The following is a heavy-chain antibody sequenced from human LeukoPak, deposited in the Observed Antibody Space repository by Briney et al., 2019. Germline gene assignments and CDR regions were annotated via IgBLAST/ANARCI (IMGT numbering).Heavy chain of an antibody. D-gene: IGHD1-26*01. CDR3: ARGEWELGTGNWFDP. CDR1: GYTFTDYF. V-gene: IGHV1-8*02. CDR2: MNPNSGNT. Sequence: ASVKVSCKASGYTFTDYFLHWVRRAPGQGLEWMGWMNPNSGNTGYAQKFQGRVTMTRNTSISTAYMELSSLRSEDTAVYYCARGEWELGTGNWFDPWGQGTLVTVSS. J-gene: IGHJ5*02.